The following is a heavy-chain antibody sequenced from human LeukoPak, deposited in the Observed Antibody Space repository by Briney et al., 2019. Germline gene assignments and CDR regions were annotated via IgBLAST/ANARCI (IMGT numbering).Heavy chain of an antibody. CDR3: AREYCSSTSCLYDY. CDR2: ISSSRSTI. V-gene: IGHV3-48*01. J-gene: IGHJ4*02. CDR1: GFTFSSYS. Sequence: GGSLRLSCAASGFTFSSYSMNWVRQAPGKGLEWVSYISSSRSTIYYTDSVKGRFTISRDNAKNSLYLQMNSLRAEDTAVYYCAREYCSSTSCLYDYWGQGTLVTVSS. D-gene: IGHD2-2*01.